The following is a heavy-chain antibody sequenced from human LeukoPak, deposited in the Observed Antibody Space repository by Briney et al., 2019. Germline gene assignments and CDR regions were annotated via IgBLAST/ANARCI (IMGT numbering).Heavy chain of an antibody. CDR2: INHSGST. Sequence: KPSETLSLACAVYGGSFSGYYWSWIRQPPGKGLEWIGEINHSGSTNYNPSFKSRVTISVDPSKNQFSLKLSSVTAADTAVYYWARLLRLDGCNLGYYYYYGMDVWGQGTTVTVSS. CDR3: ARLLRLDGCNLGYYYYYGMDV. V-gene: IGHV4-34*01. CDR1: GGSFSGYY. J-gene: IGHJ6*02. D-gene: IGHD2-8*01.